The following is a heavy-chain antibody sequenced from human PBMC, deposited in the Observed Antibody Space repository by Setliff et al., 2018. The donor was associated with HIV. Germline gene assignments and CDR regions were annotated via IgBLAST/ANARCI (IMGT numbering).Heavy chain of an antibody. CDR2: IYYDGRT. J-gene: IGHJ4*02. Sequence: SETLSLTCTVSGGSIRTGAYYWGWIRQPPGKGLEWIGSIYYDGRTFYKPSLKSRLTISVDTSKNQFSLKLISVTAADTAVYFCARGGAVSADFDSWGQGTLVTVSS. CDR1: GGSIRTGAYY. D-gene: IGHD3-16*01. V-gene: IGHV4-39*01. CDR3: ARGGAVSADFDS.